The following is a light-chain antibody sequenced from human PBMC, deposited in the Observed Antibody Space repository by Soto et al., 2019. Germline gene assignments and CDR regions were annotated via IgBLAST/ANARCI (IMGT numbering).Light chain of an antibody. CDR3: MQALQAPLT. Sequence: DIVMTQSPLSLPVTPGEPASISCRSSQSLLHSNGYNYLDWYLQKPGQSPQLLIYLGSNRASGVPARFSGSGSGTEFTLKVSRVEAEHVGVYYCMQALQAPLTFGGGTKVEIK. J-gene: IGKJ4*01. CDR2: LGS. CDR1: QSLLHSNGYNY. V-gene: IGKV2-28*01.